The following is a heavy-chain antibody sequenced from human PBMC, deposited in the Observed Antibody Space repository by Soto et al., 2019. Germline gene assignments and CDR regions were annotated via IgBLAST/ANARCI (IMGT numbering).Heavy chain of an antibody. Sequence: ASVKVSCKASGYIFSNYGISWVRQAPGQGLEWMGWISTYNANTYYAQKFQGRVTMTTDTSTSTAYMELRSLRSDDTAVFYCARQRDGSSWSSAESLQYWGQGTLVTVSS. J-gene: IGHJ1*01. CDR1: GYIFSNYG. CDR3: ARQRDGSSWSSAESLQY. V-gene: IGHV1-18*01. D-gene: IGHD6-13*01. CDR2: ISTYNANT.